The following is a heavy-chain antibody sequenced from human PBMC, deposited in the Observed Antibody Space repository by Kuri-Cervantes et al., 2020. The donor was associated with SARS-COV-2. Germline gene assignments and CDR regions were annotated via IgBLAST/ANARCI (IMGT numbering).Heavy chain of an antibody. D-gene: IGHD1-1*01. V-gene: IGHV3-30*02. J-gene: IGHJ4*02. CDR3: TKDSLLEVKVDY. CDR2: IRYDGSNK. CDR1: GFTFSRYG. Sequence: LSLTCAASGFTFSRYGIHWVRQAPGKGLEWVAFIRYDGSNKYYADTVKGRFTISRDNSKNTLYLQMNSLRAEDTAVYYCTKDSLLEVKVDYWSQGTLVTDSS.